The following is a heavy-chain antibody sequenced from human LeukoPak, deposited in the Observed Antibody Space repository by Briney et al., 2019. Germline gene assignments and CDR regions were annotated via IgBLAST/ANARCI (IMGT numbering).Heavy chain of an antibody. CDR1: GFTVSSNY. CDR3: VKETGDLGQGGFEI. V-gene: IGHV3-53*05. D-gene: IGHD7-27*01. J-gene: IGHJ3*02. Sequence: GGSLRLSCAASGFTVSSNYMSWVRQAPGKGLEWVSVIYSGGSTYYADSVKGRFTISRDNSKNTLFLQINSLRPEDTAVYYCVKETGDLGQGGFEIWGQGTTVTVS. CDR2: IYSGGST.